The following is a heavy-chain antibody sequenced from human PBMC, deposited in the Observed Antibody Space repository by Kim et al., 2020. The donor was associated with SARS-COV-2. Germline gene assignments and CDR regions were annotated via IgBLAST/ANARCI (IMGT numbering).Heavy chain of an antibody. Sequence: SETLSLTCTVSGGSISSYYWSWIRQPPGKGLEWIGYIYYSGSTNYNPSLKSRVTISVDTSKNKFSLKRSSVTAADTAVYYCARHREWQGLVRENWFDPWGQGTLVTVSS. CDR2: IYYSGST. V-gene: IGHV4-59*08. CDR1: GGSISSYY. J-gene: IGHJ5*02. CDR3: ARHREWQGLVRENWFDP. D-gene: IGHD6-19*01.